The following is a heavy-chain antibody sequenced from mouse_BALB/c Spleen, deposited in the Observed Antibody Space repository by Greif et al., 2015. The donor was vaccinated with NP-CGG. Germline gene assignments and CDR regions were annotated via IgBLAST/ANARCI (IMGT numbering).Heavy chain of an antibody. V-gene: IGHV1-80*01. J-gene: IGHJ2*01. CDR2: IYPGDGDT. CDR3: ARGYDGYYGRYFDY. Sequence: QVQLQQSGAELVRPGSSVKISCKASGYAFSSYWMNWVKQRPGQGLEWIGQIYPGDGDTNYNGKFKGKATLTADKSSSTAYMQLSSLTSEDSAVYFCARGYDGYYGRYFDYWGQGTTLTVSS. D-gene: IGHD2-3*01. CDR1: GYAFSSYW.